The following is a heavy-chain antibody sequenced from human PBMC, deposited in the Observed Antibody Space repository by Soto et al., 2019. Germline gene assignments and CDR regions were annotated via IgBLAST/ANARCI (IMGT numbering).Heavy chain of an antibody. CDR3: ARQQIPGELTAFDI. J-gene: IGHJ3*02. V-gene: IGHV5-51*01. CDR2: IYPGDSDT. Sequence: PGESLKISCKGSGYSFTSFWIGWVRQMPGKGLEWMGIIYPGDSDTRYTPSFQGQVTISADKSVSTAYLQWSSLKASDTAMYYCARQQIPGELTAFDIWGQGTMVTVSS. D-gene: IGHD1-26*01. CDR1: GYSFTSFW.